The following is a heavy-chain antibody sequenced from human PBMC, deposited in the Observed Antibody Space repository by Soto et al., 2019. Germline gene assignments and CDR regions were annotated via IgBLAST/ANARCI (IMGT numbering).Heavy chain of an antibody. V-gene: IGHV4-4*02. J-gene: IGHJ6*03. Sequence: SETLSLTCAVSGVSISSSNWWTWVRQAPGKGLEWIGEINHSGSTNYNPSLKSRVTISVDTSKNQFSLKLSSVTAADTAVYYCARGEVTTVSDYYYYMDVWGKGTTVTVSS. CDR1: GVSISSSNW. CDR2: INHSGST. CDR3: ARGEVTTVSDYYYYMDV. D-gene: IGHD4-17*01.